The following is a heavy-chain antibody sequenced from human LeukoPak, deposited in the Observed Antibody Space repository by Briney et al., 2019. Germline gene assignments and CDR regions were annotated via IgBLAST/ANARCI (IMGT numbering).Heavy chain of an antibody. CDR2: ISGSGGST. D-gene: IGHD2-2*01. CDR1: GFTFSSYA. CDR3: AKDNRYCSSTSCYDDAFDI. V-gene: IGHV3-23*01. Sequence: AGGSLRLSCAASGFTFSSYAMSWVRQAPGKGLEWVSAISGSGGSTYYADSVKGRFTISRHNSKNTLYLQMNSLRAEDTAVYYCAKDNRYCSSTSCYDDAFDIWGQGTMVTVSS. J-gene: IGHJ3*02.